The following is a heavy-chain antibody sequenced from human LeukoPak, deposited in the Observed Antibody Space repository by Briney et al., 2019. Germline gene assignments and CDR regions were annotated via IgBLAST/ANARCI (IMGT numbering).Heavy chain of an antibody. CDR2: ISKSGSDI. Sequence: GGSLRLSCAASGFTFSNYNMNWFRQAPGKGLEWVSSISKSGSDIYYADSMKGRFSISRDNSKNSLYLQMNNLRGDDTAVYYCARDEDWNYALGFDCWGQGTLVIVSS. J-gene: IGHJ4*02. CDR3: ARDEDWNYALGFDC. D-gene: IGHD1-7*01. V-gene: IGHV3-21*01. CDR1: GFTFSNYN.